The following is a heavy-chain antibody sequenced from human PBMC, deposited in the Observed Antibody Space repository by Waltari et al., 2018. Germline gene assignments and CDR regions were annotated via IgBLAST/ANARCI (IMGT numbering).Heavy chain of an antibody. D-gene: IGHD6-13*01. Sequence: EVQLVESGGGLVQPGGSLRLSCAASGFTFSSYEMNWVRQAPGEGVEWVSYISSSGSTIYYADSVKGRFTISRDNAKNSLYLQMNSLRAEDTAVYYCARDRGGSWDYWGQGTLVTVSS. V-gene: IGHV3-48*03. J-gene: IGHJ4*02. CDR1: GFTFSSYE. CDR3: ARDRGGSWDY. CDR2: ISSSGSTI.